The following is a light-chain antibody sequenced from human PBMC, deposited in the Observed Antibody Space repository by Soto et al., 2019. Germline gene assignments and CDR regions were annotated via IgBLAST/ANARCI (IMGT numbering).Light chain of an antibody. J-gene: IGKJ4*01. CDR1: HSGDCN. V-gene: IGKV3D-15*01. Sequence: EIVMTQSPGTLSVSPGQEATLSCRASHSGDCNGAWSQQKPGQAPRLLCFGASTRPTGIPDRFPGSGSGIEFTLTISCLQPDDFAVYYCQQYYKCPLTFGGGTNVDIK. CDR3: QQYYKCPLT. CDR2: GAS.